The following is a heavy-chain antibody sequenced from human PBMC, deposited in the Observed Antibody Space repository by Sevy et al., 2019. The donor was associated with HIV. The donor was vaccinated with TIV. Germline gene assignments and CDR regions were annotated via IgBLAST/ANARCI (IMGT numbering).Heavy chain of an antibody. D-gene: IGHD2-15*01. CDR2: INSDGSST. Sequence: GGSLRLSCAASGFTFSSYWMHWVRQAPGKGLVWVSRINSDGSSTSYAESLKGRFTISRDNAKNTLYLQMSSLRAEDTAVYYCARDTARGYCSCGSCFIDYWGQGTLVTVSS. CDR3: ARDTARGYCSCGSCFIDY. J-gene: IGHJ4*02. V-gene: IGHV3-74*01. CDR1: GFTFSSYW.